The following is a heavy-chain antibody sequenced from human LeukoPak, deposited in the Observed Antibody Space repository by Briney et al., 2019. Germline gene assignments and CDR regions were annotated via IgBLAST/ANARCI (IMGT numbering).Heavy chain of an antibody. V-gene: IGHV1-18*01. CDR1: GGTFTSYG. D-gene: IGHD3-16*02. CDR3: ARAPYDYVWGSYPHNWFDP. CDR2: ISAYNGNT. Sequence: GASVKVSCKASGGTFTSYGISWVRQAPGQGLEWMGWISAYNGNTNYAQKLQGRVTMTTDTSTSTAYMELRSLRSDDTAVYYCARAPYDYVWGSYPHNWFDPWGQGTLVTVSS. J-gene: IGHJ5*02.